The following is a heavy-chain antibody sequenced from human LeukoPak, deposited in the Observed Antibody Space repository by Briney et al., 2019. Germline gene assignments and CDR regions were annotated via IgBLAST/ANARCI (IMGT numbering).Heavy chain of an antibody. V-gene: IGHV4-59*12. CDR2: IYYSGST. Sequence: SETLSLTCTVSGGSISNYYWSWIRQPPGKGLEWIGSIYYSGSTYYNPSLKSRVTISVDTSKNQFSLKLSSVTAADTAVYYCAREDPCGGDCYGLDYWGQGTLVTVSS. J-gene: IGHJ4*02. CDR1: GGSISNYY. CDR3: AREDPCGGDCYGLDY. D-gene: IGHD2-21*02.